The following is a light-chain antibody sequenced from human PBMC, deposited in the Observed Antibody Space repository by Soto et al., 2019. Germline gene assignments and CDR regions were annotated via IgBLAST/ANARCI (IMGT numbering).Light chain of an antibody. V-gene: IGKV1-9*01. Sequence: DIQLTQSPSSLSASVGDRVIITCRASQGISSYLAWYQQKPGKAPNLLIYAASTLQSGVPSRFSGSGSGTEFTITISSLQPEDFATYYCQQLNSYPRFGQGTKVEIK. CDR3: QQLNSYPR. CDR1: QGISSY. CDR2: AAS. J-gene: IGKJ1*01.